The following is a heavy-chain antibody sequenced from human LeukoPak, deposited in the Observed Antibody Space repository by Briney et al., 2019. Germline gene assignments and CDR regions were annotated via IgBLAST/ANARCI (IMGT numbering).Heavy chain of an antibody. CDR3: ARVGIAVAGQLYWYFDL. V-gene: IGHV4-39*07. J-gene: IGHJ2*01. D-gene: IGHD6-19*01. Sequence: SETLSLTCSVSGGAISSSSYYWGWIRQPPGKGLEWIGSIYFSGSTYYNPSLKSRVTISVDTSKNQFSLKLSSVTATDTAVYYCARVGIAVAGQLYWYFDLWGRGTLVTVSS. CDR1: GGAISSSSYY. CDR2: IYFSGST.